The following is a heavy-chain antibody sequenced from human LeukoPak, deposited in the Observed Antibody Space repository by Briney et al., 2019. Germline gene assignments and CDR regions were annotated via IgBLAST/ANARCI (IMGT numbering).Heavy chain of an antibody. CDR3: ARDLKLDGSSGYYAFDI. Sequence: SSETLSLTCTVSGGSISSYYWSWIRQPAGKGLEWIGRIYTSGSTNYNPSLKSRVTMSVDTSKNQFSLKMSSVTAADTAVYYCARDLKLDGSSGYYAFDIWGQGTMVTVSS. J-gene: IGHJ3*02. CDR1: GGSISSYY. D-gene: IGHD3-22*01. V-gene: IGHV4-4*07. CDR2: IYTSGST.